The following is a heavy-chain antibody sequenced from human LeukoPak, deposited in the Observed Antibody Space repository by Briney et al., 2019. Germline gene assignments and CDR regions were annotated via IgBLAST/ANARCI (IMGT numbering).Heavy chain of an antibody. Sequence: PSETLSLTCTASGGSISSGGYYWSWIRQHPGKGLEWIGYIYYSGSTYYNPSLKSRVTISVDTSKNQFSLRLSSVTAADTAVYYCARYFIVATFFDYWGQGTLVTVSS. V-gene: IGHV4-31*03. D-gene: IGHD5-12*01. J-gene: IGHJ4*02. CDR2: IYYSGST. CDR3: ARYFIVATFFDY. CDR1: GGSISSGGYY.